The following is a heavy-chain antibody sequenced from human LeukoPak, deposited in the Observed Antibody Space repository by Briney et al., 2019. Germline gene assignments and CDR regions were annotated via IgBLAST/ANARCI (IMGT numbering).Heavy chain of an antibody. CDR1: GGTSNSHA. Sequence: SVKVSCKASGGTSNSHAISRVRQAPGQGLEWMGRIIPNLGTTNRAQNFQDRVTLTADKSTSTAYMELTSLTSDDTAVYYCATTNDGGGYQWGDFFDFWGQGTLVTVSS. D-gene: IGHD3-22*01. J-gene: IGHJ4*02. V-gene: IGHV1-69*04. CDR2: IIPNLGTT. CDR3: ATTNDGGGYQWGDFFDF.